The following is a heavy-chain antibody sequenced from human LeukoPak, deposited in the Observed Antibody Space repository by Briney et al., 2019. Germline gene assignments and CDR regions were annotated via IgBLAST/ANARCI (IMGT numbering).Heavy chain of an antibody. CDR2: IYYSGTT. D-gene: IGHD2-2*01. V-gene: IGHV4-31*03. J-gene: IGHJ6*02. CDR1: GDSISSGGSY. Sequence: SETLSLTCTVSGDSISSGGSYWSWTRQHPGEGLEWIGYIYYSGTTNYNPSLKSRVTISVDTSKNQFSLKLSSVTAADTAVYYCARAACSSTSCDAGYYYGMDVWGQGTTVTVSS. CDR3: ARAACSSTSCDAGYYYGMDV.